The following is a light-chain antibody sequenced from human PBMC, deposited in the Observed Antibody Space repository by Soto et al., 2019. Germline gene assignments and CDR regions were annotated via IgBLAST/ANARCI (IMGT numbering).Light chain of an antibody. V-gene: IGKV2-30*01. Sequence: DVVMTQSPLSLSVTLGQPASISCRSSQSLVYSDGNTYLNWFQQRPGQSPRRLIYKVSNRDSGVPDRVSGSGSGTDFTLKISRVEAEDVGIYYCMQGTHWPWTFGQGTKVEIK. CDR2: KVS. CDR1: QSLVYSDGNTY. CDR3: MQGTHWPWT. J-gene: IGKJ1*01.